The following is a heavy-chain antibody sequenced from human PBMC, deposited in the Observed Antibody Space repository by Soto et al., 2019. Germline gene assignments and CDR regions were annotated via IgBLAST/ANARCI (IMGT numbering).Heavy chain of an antibody. J-gene: IGHJ5*01. CDR1: GFTFTSFV. Sequence: EVQLLESGGGLVEPGRSLRLSCAASGFTFTSFVMSWVRQAPGKGLEWVSGISGSGDRMYYADSVKGRFTISRDNSKNTLYLQINSLRADDTALYYCAKDRRWLLTAGWFDSWGQGTLITVSS. CDR2: ISGSGDRM. V-gene: IGHV3-23*01. CDR3: AKDRRWLLTAGWFDS. D-gene: IGHD2-15*01.